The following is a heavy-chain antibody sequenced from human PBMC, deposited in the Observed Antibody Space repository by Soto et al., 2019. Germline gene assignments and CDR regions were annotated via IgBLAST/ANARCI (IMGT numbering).Heavy chain of an antibody. Sequence: QVQLVQSGAEVKKPGASVKVSCKASGYTFTSYGISWVRQAPGQGLEWMGWISAYNGNTNYAQKLQGRVTMTTDTSTSTAYMELWSLRSDDTAVYYGARERRPRYNWNADAFYIWGQGTMVTVSS. V-gene: IGHV1-18*01. D-gene: IGHD1-1*01. CDR2: ISAYNGNT. CDR1: GYTFTSYG. J-gene: IGHJ3*02. CDR3: ARERRPRYNWNADAFYI.